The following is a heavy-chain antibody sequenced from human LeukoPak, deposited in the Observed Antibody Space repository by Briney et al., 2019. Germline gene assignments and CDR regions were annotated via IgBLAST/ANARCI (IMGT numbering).Heavy chain of an antibody. V-gene: IGHV3-23*01. CDR1: GFTFSSYG. CDR3: AKIRYSSRSYYFDY. CDR2: ISGSGGST. J-gene: IGHJ4*02. D-gene: IGHD6-13*01. Sequence: PGGSLRLSCAASGFTFSSYGMSWVRQAPGKGLEWVSAISGSGGSTYYADSVKGRFTISRDNSKNTLYLQMNSLRAEDTAVYYCAKIRYSSRSYYFDYWGQGTLVTVSS.